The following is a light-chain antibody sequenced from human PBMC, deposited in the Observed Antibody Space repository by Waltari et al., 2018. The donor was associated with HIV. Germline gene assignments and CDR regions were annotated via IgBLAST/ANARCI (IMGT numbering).Light chain of an antibody. Sequence: QSVLTQPPSVSGAPGQRVTISCSGSSSNIGSGYDVHWYQQLPGTAPKLLIYANSNRPSGVPDRFSGSKSCTSASLAITVLQAEDEADYYCQSYDSSLSGWVFGGGTKLTVL. CDR3: QSYDSSLSGWV. V-gene: IGLV1-40*01. J-gene: IGLJ3*02. CDR2: ANS. CDR1: SSNIGSGYD.